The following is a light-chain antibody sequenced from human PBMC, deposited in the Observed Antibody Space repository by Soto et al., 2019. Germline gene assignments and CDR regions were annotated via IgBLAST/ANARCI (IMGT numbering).Light chain of an antibody. CDR1: QSISNS. Sequence: EIVMTQSPASLSVSPGETATLSCRASQSISNSLAWYQQKPGQAPSLLIYGASTRATGIPARFSGSGSGTEFTLTISSLQSEDSSLYYCQQYNNWPPRTFGQGTKLEIK. CDR3: QQYNNWPPRT. CDR2: GAS. V-gene: IGKV3-15*01. J-gene: IGKJ2*01.